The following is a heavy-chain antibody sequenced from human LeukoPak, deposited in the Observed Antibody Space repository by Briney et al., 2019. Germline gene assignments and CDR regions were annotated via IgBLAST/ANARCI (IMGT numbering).Heavy chain of an antibody. V-gene: IGHV4-39*07. CDR1: GGSISSSSYY. D-gene: IGHD6-19*01. J-gene: IGHJ6*02. CDR2: IYYSGST. CDR3: ARYPLYSSGWHDDYYYYGMDV. Sequence: SETLSLACTASGGSISSSSYYWGWIRQPPGKGVEWIGSIYYSGSTYYNPSLKSRVTISVDTSKNQFSLKLSSVTAADTAVYYCARYPLYSSGWHDDYYYYGMDVWGQGTTVTVSS.